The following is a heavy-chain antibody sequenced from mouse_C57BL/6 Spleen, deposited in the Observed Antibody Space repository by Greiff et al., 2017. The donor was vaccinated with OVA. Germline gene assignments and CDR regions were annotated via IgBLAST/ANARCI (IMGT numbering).Heavy chain of an antibody. J-gene: IGHJ1*03. CDR2: INPYNGCT. Sequence: EVQLVESVPVLVKPGASVKLSCKASGYTFTDYYMNWVKQSPGKSLEWIGVINPYNGCTSYNQKFKGKATLTVDKSSSTPYMELNSLTSEDSAVYYWARGTTVYFDVWGTGTTVTVSS. D-gene: IGHD1-1*01. CDR3: ARGTTVYFDV. CDR1: GYTFTDYY. V-gene: IGHV1-19*01.